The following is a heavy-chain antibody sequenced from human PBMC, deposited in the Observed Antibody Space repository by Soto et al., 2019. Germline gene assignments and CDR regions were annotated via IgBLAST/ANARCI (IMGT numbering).Heavy chain of an antibody. CDR1: GYTFTSYD. J-gene: IGHJ6*03. CDR3: ARGNSGHEHYYYYYMDV. D-gene: IGHD5-12*01. Sequence: ASVKVSCKASGYTFTSYDINWVRQATGQGLEWMGWMNPNSGNTGYAQKFQGRVTMTRNTSISTAYMELSSLRSEDTAVYYCARGNSGHEHYYYYYMDVWGKGTTVTVSS. V-gene: IGHV1-8*01. CDR2: MNPNSGNT.